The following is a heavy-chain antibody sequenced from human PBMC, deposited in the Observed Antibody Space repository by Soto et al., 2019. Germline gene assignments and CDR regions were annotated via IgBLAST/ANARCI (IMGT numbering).Heavy chain of an antibody. CDR3: ARGKHRWLQGWYFDL. V-gene: IGHV1-69*12. CDR2: IIPIFGTA. D-gene: IGHD5-12*01. Sequence: QVQLVQSGAEVKKPWSSVTVSCKASGGTFSSYTISWVRQAPGQGLEWMGGIIPIFGTANYAQKFQGRVTITADESTSTAYMELSSLRSEDTAVYYCARGKHRWLQGWYFDLWGRGTLVTVSS. J-gene: IGHJ2*01. CDR1: GGTFSSYT.